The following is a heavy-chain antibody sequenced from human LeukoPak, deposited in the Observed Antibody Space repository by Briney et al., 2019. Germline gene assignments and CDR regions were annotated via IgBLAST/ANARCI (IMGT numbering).Heavy chain of an antibody. D-gene: IGHD3-9*01. CDR2: IIPIFGTA. V-gene: IGHV1-69*13. Sequence: ASVKVSCKASGGTFSSYAISWVRQAPGQGLEWMGGIIPIFGTANYAQEFQGRVTITADESTSTAYMELSSLRSEDTAVYYCARGSRYYDILTGPYYFDYWGQGTLVTVSS. J-gene: IGHJ4*02. CDR1: GGTFSSYA. CDR3: ARGSRYYDILTGPYYFDY.